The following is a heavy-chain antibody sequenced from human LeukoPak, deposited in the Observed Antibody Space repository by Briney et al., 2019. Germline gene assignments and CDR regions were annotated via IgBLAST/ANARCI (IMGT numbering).Heavy chain of an antibody. CDR2: MYLSGTT. D-gene: IGHD3-22*01. CDR3: ARHPDSKDAFDI. J-gene: IGHJ3*02. CDR1: GDSINSLDL. Sequence: PSGTLSLTCTVSGDSINSLDLWSWVRQPPGKGLEWIGEMYLSGTTHYNPSLKSRVTISVDTSKNQFSLKLSSVTAADTAVYYCARHPDSKDAFDIWGQGTMVTVSS. V-gene: IGHV4-4*02.